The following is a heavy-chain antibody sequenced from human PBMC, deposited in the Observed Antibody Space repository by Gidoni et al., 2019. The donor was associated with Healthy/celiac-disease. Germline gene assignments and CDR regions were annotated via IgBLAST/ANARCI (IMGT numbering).Heavy chain of an antibody. CDR1: GFTFSSYG. J-gene: IGHJ4*02. D-gene: IGHD4-17*01. CDR2: IWYDGSNK. Sequence: QVQLVESGGGVVQPARSLRLSCAASGFTFSSYGMHWVRQAPGKGLEWVAVIWYDGSNKYYADSVKGRFTISRDNSKNTLYLQMNSLRAEDTAVYYCARGARNGYGDYFDYWGQGTLVTVSS. V-gene: IGHV3-33*01. CDR3: ARGARNGYGDYFDY.